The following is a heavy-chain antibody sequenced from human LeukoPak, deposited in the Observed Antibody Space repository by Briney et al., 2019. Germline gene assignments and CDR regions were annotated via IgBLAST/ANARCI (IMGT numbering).Heavy chain of an antibody. V-gene: IGHV4-34*01. Sequence: KRSETLSLTCAVYGGSFSGYYWSWIRQPPGKGLEWIGEINHSGSTNYNPSLKSRVTISVDTSKNQFSLKLSSVTAADTAVYYCATPGGGDAFDIRGQGTMVTVSS. CDR3: ATPGGGDAFDI. CDR2: INHSGST. J-gene: IGHJ3*02. D-gene: IGHD3-10*01. CDR1: GGSFSGYY.